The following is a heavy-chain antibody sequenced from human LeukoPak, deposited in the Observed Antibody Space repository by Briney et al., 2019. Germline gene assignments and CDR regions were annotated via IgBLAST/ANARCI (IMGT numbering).Heavy chain of an antibody. V-gene: IGHV3-7*01. D-gene: IGHD5-18*01. CDR1: GFTFSSYW. CDR3: ATSRDTAMET. CDR2: INPDGTTK. Sequence: GGSLRLPCAASGFTFSSYWMSWVRQAPGMGLEGVANINPDGTTKFYVDSVKGRFTISRDNTKNSVYLYMNSLRADDTAVYYCATSRDTAMETGGQGTLVTVSS. J-gene: IGHJ4*02.